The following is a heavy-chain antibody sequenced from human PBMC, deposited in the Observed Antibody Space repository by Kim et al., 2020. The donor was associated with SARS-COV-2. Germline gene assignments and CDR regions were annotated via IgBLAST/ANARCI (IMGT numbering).Heavy chain of an antibody. V-gene: IGHV1-69*13. Sequence: SVKVSCKASGGTFSSYAISWVRQAPGQGLEWMGGIIPIFGTANYAQKFQGRVTITADESTSTAYMELSSLRSEDTAVYYCARGVPNYYYGSGSYYYYYGMDVWGQGTTVTVSS. CDR2: IIPIFGTA. CDR3: ARGVPNYYYGSGSYYYYYGMDV. J-gene: IGHJ6*02. D-gene: IGHD3-10*01. CDR1: GGTFSSYA.